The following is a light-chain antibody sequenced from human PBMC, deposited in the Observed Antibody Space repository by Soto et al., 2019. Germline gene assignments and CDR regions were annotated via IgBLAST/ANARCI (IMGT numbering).Light chain of an antibody. CDR2: EVS. J-gene: IGLJ2*01. CDR3: SSYGGSNNLI. V-gene: IGLV2-8*01. CDR1: SSDVGGYEH. Sequence: QSVLTQPPAASGSPGQSVSISCTGTSSDVGGYEHVSWYQQHPGKAPKLIIYEVSQRPSGVPDRFSGSKSGNTASLTVSGLQAEDEADYYCSSYGGSNNLIFGGGTKVTVL.